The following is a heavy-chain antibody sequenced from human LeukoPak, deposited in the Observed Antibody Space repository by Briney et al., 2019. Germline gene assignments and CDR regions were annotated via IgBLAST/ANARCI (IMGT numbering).Heavy chain of an antibody. V-gene: IGHV3-21*01. J-gene: IGHJ4*02. CDR3: ARDRDSSSSSDY. Sequence: GGALRLSCAASGFTFSSYSMNWVRQAPGKGLEWASSISSSSSYIYYADSVKGRFTISRDNAKNSLYLQMNSLRAEDTAVYYCARDRDSSSSSDYWGQGTLVTVSS. D-gene: IGHD6-6*01. CDR1: GFTFSSYS. CDR2: ISSSSSYI.